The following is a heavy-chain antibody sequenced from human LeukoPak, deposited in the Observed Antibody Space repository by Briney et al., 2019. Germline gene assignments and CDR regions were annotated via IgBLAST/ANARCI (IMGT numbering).Heavy chain of an antibody. CDR1: GYTFTSYA. J-gene: IGHJ6*03. CDR2: IIPIFGTA. CDR3: ARAKSYYYYYMDV. V-gene: IGHV1-69*06. Sequence: SVKVSCKASGYTFTSYAMNWVRQAPGQGLEWMGGIIPIFGTANYAQKFQGRVTITADKSTSTAYMELSSLRSEDTAVYYCARAKSYYYYYMDVWGKGTTVTVSS.